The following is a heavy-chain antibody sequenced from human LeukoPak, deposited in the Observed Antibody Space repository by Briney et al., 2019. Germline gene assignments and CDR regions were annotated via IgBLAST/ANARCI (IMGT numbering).Heavy chain of an antibody. CDR3: ARTLGYCSSTSCYAPLGP. CDR1: GGSFSGYY. J-gene: IGHJ5*02. Sequence: PSETLSLTCAVYGGSFSGYYWSWIRQPPGKGLEWIGEINHSGSTNYNPSLKSRVTISVDTSKNQFSLKLSSVTAADTAVYYCARTLGYCSSTSCYAPLGPWGQGTLVTVSS. CDR2: INHSGST. V-gene: IGHV4-34*01. D-gene: IGHD2-2*01.